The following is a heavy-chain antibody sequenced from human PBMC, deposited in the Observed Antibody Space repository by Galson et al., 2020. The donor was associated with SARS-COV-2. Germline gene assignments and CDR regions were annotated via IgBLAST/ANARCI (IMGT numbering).Heavy chain of an antibody. V-gene: IGHV3-15*01. Sequence: GGSLRLSCAASGFTFSNAWMSWVRQAPGKGLEWVGRVKSKTAGGTTDYAAPVKGRFIISRDDSKNTLYLQMDSLKTEDTAVYYCTWTTVTLQWDFWGQGTHVTVSS. J-gene: IGHJ4*02. CDR1: GFTFSNAW. CDR3: TWTTVTLQWDF. D-gene: IGHD4-17*01. CDR2: VKSKTAGGTT.